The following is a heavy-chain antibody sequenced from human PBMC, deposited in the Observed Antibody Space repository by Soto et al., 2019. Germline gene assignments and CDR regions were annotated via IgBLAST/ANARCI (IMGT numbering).Heavy chain of an antibody. J-gene: IGHJ4*02. CDR1: QYTFTNCY. CDR2: INNGGGT. D-gene: IGHD6-19*01. V-gene: IGHV1-2*02. Sequence: ASVKVACKASQYTFTNCYLHCVRQAPGQRPEWMGWINNGGGTIYAQKFQGRLTMTRDTSITTAYMELSRLSSDDAAFYYCATSSDWSPLLDYWGQGTLVTVSS. CDR3: ATSSDWSPLLDY.